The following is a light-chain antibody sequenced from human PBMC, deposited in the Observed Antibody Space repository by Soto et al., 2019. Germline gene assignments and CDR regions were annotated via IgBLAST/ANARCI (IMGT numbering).Light chain of an antibody. V-gene: IGLV2-14*03. CDR2: DVS. J-gene: IGLJ1*01. Sequence: QSALTQPASVSGSPGQSITISCTGTSSDVGGYNYVSWYQHRPGEAPKLMIYDVSNRPSGVSNRFSGSKSGNTAPLTISGLQPEDEADYYCSSYTTSNTRQIVFGTGTKVTVL. CDR1: SSDVGGYNY. CDR3: SSYTTSNTRQIV.